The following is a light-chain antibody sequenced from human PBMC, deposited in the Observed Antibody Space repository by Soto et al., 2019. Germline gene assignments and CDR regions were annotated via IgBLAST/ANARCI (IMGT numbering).Light chain of an antibody. J-gene: IGKJ3*01. CDR1: QSVSSH. CDR2: DAS. V-gene: IGKV3-11*01. Sequence: EIVLTQSPATLSLSPGERATLSCRASQSVSSHLAWYQQKPGQAPRLLIYDASKRATGIPARFSGSGAGTDFTLTISSLEPEDFAVYYCQQYGNSPFTFGPGTKVDVK. CDR3: QQYGNSPFT.